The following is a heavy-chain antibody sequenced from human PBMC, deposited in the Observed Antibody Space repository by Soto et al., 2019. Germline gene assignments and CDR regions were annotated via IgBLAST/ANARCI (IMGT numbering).Heavy chain of an antibody. CDR2: IYYSGST. D-gene: IGHD6-13*01. Sequence: SETLSLTCTVSGGSISSGGYYWSWIRQHPGKGLEWIGYIYYSGSTYYNPSLKSRVTISVDTSKNQFSLKLSSVTAADTAVYYCAAAAGNYYYGMDVWGQGTTVTVSS. J-gene: IGHJ6*02. V-gene: IGHV4-31*03. CDR1: GGSISSGGYY. CDR3: AAAAGNYYYGMDV.